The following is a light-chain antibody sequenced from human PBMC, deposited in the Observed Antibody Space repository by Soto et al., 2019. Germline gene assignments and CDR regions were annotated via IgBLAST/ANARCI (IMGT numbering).Light chain of an antibody. Sequence: EHVLTQSPVTLSLSPRERSPLSCRASRSVSNNDLAWEQTKSGQARRLLIYVASNRATGIPDRFSGSGSGTDFTLNISRMEPEDFAVYDCQQYGSSGTFGQGTKVDIK. V-gene: IGKV3-20*01. J-gene: IGKJ1*01. CDR3: QQYGSSGT. CDR2: VAS. CDR1: RSVSNND.